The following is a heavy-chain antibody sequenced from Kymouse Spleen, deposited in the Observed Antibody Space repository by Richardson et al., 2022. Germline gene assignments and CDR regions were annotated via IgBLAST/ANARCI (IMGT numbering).Heavy chain of an antibody. CDR1: GGSVSSGSYY. Sequence: QVQLQESGPGLVKPSETLSLTCTVSGGSVSSGSYYWSWIRQPPGKGLEWIGYIYYSGSTNYNPSLKSRVTISVDTSKNQFSLKLSSVTAADTAVYYCARGPNWNSRLNWFDPWGQGTLVTVSS. CDR3: ARGPNWNSRLNWFDP. V-gene: IGHV4-61*01. J-gene: IGHJ5*02. CDR2: IYYSGST. D-gene: IGHD1-7*01.